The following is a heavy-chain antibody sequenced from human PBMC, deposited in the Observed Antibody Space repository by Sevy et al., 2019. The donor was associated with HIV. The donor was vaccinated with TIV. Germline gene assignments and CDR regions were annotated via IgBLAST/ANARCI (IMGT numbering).Heavy chain of an antibody. D-gene: IGHD6-13*01. CDR3: ARRLAAAGGGNEYFQP. Sequence: SETLSLTCTVSGDSINNKAYYWAWIRQPPGKGLEWIGGMSYSGNSYYNPSLNCRVTISLDTSKNQFSLRLTFVTAADTAVYYCARRLAAAGGGNEYFQPWGQGTLVTVSS. J-gene: IGHJ1*01. CDR2: MSYSGNS. CDR1: GDSINNKAYY. V-gene: IGHV4-39*01.